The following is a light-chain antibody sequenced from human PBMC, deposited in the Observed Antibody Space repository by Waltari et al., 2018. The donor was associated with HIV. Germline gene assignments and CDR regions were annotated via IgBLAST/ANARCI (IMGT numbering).Light chain of an antibody. J-gene: IGLJ2*01. CDR1: SSDVGGHNY. Sequence: QSALTQPASVSGSPGQSITISCTGTSSDVGGHNYVSWSQQHPGKAPKLMIYEVTNRPSGVSNRFSVSKSGNTASLTISGLQAEDEADYYCSSYTSSSTLSRVFGGGTKLTVL. CDR3: SSYTSSSTLSRV. CDR2: EVT. V-gene: IGLV2-14*01.